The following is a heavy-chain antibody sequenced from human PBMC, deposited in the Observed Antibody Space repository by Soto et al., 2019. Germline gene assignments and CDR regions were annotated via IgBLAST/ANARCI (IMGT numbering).Heavy chain of an antibody. CDR3: AKNPGYYYDSTGYHFDY. CDR2: ISSGSNYI. CDR1: GFTFSSYT. Sequence: GGSLRLSCAASGFTFSSYTMNWVRQAPGKGLEWVSSISSGSNYIYYGDSVKGRFTISRDNAKNSLYLQMNSLRAEDTAVYYCAKNPGYYYDSTGYHFDYWGQGTLVTVSS. J-gene: IGHJ4*02. D-gene: IGHD3-22*01. V-gene: IGHV3-21*04.